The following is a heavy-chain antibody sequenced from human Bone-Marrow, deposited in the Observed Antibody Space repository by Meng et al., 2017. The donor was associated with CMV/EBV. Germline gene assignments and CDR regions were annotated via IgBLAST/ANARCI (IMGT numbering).Heavy chain of an antibody. CDR1: GYTFTGYY. D-gene: IGHD2-15*01. J-gene: IGHJ3*02. Sequence: ASVKVSCNASGYTFTGYYMHWVRQAPGQGLEWMGWINPNSGGTNYAQKFQGRVTMTRDTSMSTAYMELSRLKSDDTAVYYCARAGRCSGGSCYKTANRRYDAIDIWGQGTMVTVSS. CDR3: ARAGRCSGGSCYKTANRRYDAIDI. V-gene: IGHV1-2*02. CDR2: INPNSGGT.